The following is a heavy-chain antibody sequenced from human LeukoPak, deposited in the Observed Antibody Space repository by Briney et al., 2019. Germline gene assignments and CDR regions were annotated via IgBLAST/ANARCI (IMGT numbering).Heavy chain of an antibody. J-gene: IGHJ3*02. V-gene: IGHV5-51*01. CDR1: GYSFTSYW. CDR3: ASYYDSSGSTSGNAFDI. D-gene: IGHD3-22*01. CDR2: IYPGDSDT. Sequence: GESLKISCKGSGYSFTSYWIGWVRQMPGKGLEWMGIIYPGDSDTRYSPSFQGQVTISADKSISTAYLQWSSLKASDTAMYYCASYYDSSGSTSGNAFDIWGQGTMVTVSS.